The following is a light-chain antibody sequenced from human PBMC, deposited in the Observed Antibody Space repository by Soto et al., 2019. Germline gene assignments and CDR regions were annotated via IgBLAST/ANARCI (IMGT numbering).Light chain of an antibody. CDR3: QQRNSWPPTFT. CDR1: QSVGSF. J-gene: IGKJ1*01. V-gene: IGKV3-11*01. CDR2: DTS. Sequence: EIVLTQSPATLSLSPGERATLSCRASQSVGSFLAWYQQKPGQAPRLLIYDTSIRATGIPARFSGSGSGTDFTLTISSLEPEDFAVYYCQQRNSWPPTFTFGQGTKVHIK.